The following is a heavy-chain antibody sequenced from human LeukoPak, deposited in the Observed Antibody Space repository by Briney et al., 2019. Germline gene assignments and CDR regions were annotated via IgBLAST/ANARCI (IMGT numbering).Heavy chain of an antibody. V-gene: IGHV1-69*13. CDR1: GGTFSSYA. Sequence: SVKVSCKASGGTFSSYAISWVRQAPGQGLEWMGGIIPIFATANYAQKFQGRVTITADESTSTAYMELSSLRSEDTAVYYCARDTAITMVRGSFRYFDYWGQGTLVTVSS. CDR2: IIPIFATA. J-gene: IGHJ4*02. CDR3: ARDTAITMVRGSFRYFDY. D-gene: IGHD3-10*01.